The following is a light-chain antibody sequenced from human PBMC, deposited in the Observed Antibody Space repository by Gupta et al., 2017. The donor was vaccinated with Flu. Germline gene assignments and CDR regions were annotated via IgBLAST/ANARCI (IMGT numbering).Light chain of an antibody. J-gene: IGKJ3*01. V-gene: IGKV4-1*01. CDR3: QQYFSVPFA. CDR1: EYVLYSRNNHNY. Sequence: DIVMTQTPDSLTLSLGERATIHCKASEYVLYSRNNHNYLAWYHQRPGQPPKLLLYWASRRDSGVPDRFSGSGSGTDFNLTISDLQAEDVGFYYCQQYFSVPFAFGPGTRV. CDR2: WAS.